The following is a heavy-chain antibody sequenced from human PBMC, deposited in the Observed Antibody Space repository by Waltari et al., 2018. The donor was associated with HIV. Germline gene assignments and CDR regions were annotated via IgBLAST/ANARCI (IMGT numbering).Heavy chain of an antibody. J-gene: IGHJ6*02. V-gene: IGHV1-24*01. D-gene: IGHD1-26*01. CDR1: GYTLPELS. Sequence: QDQLIQSGAEVKKPGASVKVSCKVFGYTLPELSIHWVRQAPGKGLEWMGGFDPEDDETIYAQKFQGRVTMTEDTSTDSAYMELSSLTSEDTAVYYCATGGGTTSIQLYDLDVWGQGTTVTVSS. CDR2: FDPEDDET. CDR3: ATGGGTTSIQLYDLDV.